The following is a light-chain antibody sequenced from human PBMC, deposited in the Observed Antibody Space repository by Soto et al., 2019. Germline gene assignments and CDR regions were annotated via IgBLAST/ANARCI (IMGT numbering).Light chain of an antibody. CDR2: GNS. Sequence: QSVLTQPPSVSGAPGQRVTISCTGSSSNIGAGYDGHWYQQLPGTAPKLLIYGNSNRTSGVPDRFSGSKSGTSASLAITGLRAEDEADSYCQSSDSSLSGSVFGGGTKLTVL. CDR1: SSNIGAGYD. CDR3: QSSDSSLSGSV. J-gene: IGLJ2*01. V-gene: IGLV1-40*01.